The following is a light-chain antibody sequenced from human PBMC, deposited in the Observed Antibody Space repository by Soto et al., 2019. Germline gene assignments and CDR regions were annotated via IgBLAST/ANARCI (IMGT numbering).Light chain of an antibody. CDR1: QSVLYSSNIKNY. V-gene: IGKV4-1*01. J-gene: IGKJ2*02. Sequence: DIVMTQSPDSLAVSLGERATINCKSSQSVLYSSNIKNYIAWYQQKPGQPPKLLIYWASTRESGVPDRFSGSGSGTDFTLTISSLQAEDVAVYYCQQYYSTPRTFGQGTKLEIK. CDR3: QQYYSTPRT. CDR2: WAS.